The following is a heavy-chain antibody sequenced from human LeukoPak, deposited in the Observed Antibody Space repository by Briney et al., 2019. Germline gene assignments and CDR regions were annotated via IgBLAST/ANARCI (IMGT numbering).Heavy chain of an antibody. J-gene: IGHJ4*02. V-gene: IGHV4-59*08. CDR1: VGSISSYY. CDR2: IYYSGST. Sequence: SETLSLTCTVSVGSISSYYWSWLRQPPGKGLVWIGYIYYSGSTNYNPSLKSRVTISVDTSKNQFSLKLSSVTAADTAVYYCAGYDYVWGSHLFDYWGQGTLVTVSS. CDR3: AGYDYVWGSHLFDY. D-gene: IGHD3-16*01.